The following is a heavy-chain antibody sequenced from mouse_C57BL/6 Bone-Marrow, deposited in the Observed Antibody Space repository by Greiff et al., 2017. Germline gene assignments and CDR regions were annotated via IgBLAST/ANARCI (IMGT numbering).Heavy chain of an antibody. Sequence: EVKLQESGPGLVKPSQSLSLTCSVTGYSITSGYYWNWIRQFPGNKLEWMGYISYDGSNNYNPSLKNRISITRDTSKNQFFLKLNSVTTEDTATYYCARGGMEGDYWGQGTTLTVSS. D-gene: IGHD2-3*01. CDR1: GYSITSGYY. CDR3: ARGGMEGDY. J-gene: IGHJ2*01. V-gene: IGHV3-6*01. CDR2: ISYDGSN.